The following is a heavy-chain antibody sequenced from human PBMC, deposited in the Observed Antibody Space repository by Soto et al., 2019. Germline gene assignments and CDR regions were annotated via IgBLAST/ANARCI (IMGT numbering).Heavy chain of an antibody. D-gene: IGHD6-6*01. CDR1: GASVTSPIFY. J-gene: IGHJ3*01. Sequence: QVQLQESGPGLVKPSETLSLDCAVSGASVTSPIFYWSWIRQPPGKGLEWIGYMYHSASTNYNPSLKSRFTISKNTSENRFSLKLTSVTAADTAVYFCARVVYDAFDVWGQGTLVSVSS. CDR2: MYHSAST. V-gene: IGHV4-61*01. CDR3: ARVVYDAFDV.